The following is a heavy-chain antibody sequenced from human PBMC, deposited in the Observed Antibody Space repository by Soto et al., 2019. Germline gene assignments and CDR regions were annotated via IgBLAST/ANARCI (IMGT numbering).Heavy chain of an antibody. Sequence: GASVKVSCKASGYTFSSYYMNWVRQAPGQGLEWLGIINPSGGYTTYAQRFLGRVTMTSDTSTSTVHMELGSLTSEDTAVYYCARGGGMVVVTAPYDPWGQGTLVTVS. CDR2: INPSGGYT. V-gene: IGHV1-46*03. CDR1: GYTFSSYY. CDR3: ARGGGMVVVTAPYDP. J-gene: IGHJ5*02. D-gene: IGHD2-21*02.